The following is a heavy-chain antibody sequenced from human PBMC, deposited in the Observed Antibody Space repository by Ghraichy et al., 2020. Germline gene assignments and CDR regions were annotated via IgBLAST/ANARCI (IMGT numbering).Heavy chain of an antibody. J-gene: IGHJ6*02. CDR2: ISYDGSNK. CDR3: AKAQYQPQYYYYYYGMDV. CDR1: GFTFSSYG. D-gene: IGHD2-2*01. V-gene: IGHV3-30*18. Sequence: GGSLRLSCAASGFTFSSYGMHWVRQAPGKGLEWVAVISYDGSNKYYADSVKGRFTISRDNSKNTLYLQMNSLRAEDTAVYYCAKAQYQPQYYYYYYGMDVWGQGTTVTVSS.